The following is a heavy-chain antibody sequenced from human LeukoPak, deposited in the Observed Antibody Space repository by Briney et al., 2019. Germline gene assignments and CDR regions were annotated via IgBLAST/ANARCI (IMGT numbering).Heavy chain of an antibody. D-gene: IGHD4/OR15-4a*01. V-gene: IGHV3-48*04. CDR3: ARGLSLDY. J-gene: IGHJ4*02. CDR1: GFTFSSYN. CDR2: ISDSSTTI. Sequence: GGSLRLSCAASGFTFSSYNMNWVRQAPGKGLEWVSYISDSSTTIYYADSLKGRFTISRDNAKNSLYLQMNSLRVEDTAVYYCARGLSLDYWGQGTLVTVSS.